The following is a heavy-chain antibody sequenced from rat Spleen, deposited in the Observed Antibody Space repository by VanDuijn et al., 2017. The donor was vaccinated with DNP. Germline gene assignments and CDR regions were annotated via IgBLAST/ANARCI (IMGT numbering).Heavy chain of an antibody. CDR1: GYSITNNY. CDR3: AIQLGVFDY. CDR2: ISYSGTT. D-gene: IGHD5-1*01. J-gene: IGHJ2*01. V-gene: IGHV3-1*01. Sequence: EVQLQESGPGLVNPSQSLSLTCSVTGYSITNNYWGWVRKFPGNKMEWIGHISYSGTTNYNPSLKSRISITRDTAKNQFFLQLNSVPAEDTATYYCAIQLGVFDYWGQGIMVIVSS.